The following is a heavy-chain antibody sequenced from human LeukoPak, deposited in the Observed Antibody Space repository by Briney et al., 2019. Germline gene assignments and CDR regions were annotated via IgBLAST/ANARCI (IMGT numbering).Heavy chain of an antibody. D-gene: IGHD4-17*01. CDR3: ARNKVTTYDFEM. Sequence: PGGSLRLSCAASGFTFSSYSMNWVRRAPGKGLEWVSYISSSSSTIYYADSVKGRFTISRDNAKNSLYLQMNSLRDEDTAVYYCARNKVTTYDFEMWGQGKMVNVYS. CDR2: ISSSSSTI. V-gene: IGHV3-48*02. CDR1: GFTFSSYS. J-gene: IGHJ3*02.